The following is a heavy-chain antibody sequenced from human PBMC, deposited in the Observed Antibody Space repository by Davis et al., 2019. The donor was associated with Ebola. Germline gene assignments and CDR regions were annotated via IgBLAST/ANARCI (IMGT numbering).Heavy chain of an antibody. CDR1: GYTFTTYG. V-gene: IGHV1-18*01. CDR2: ISAYNGHT. D-gene: IGHD3-3*01. CDR3: ARLAYDFWSGHDS. Sequence: AASVKVSCKASGYTFTTYGISWVRQAPGQGLEWMGWISAYNGHTNYAQKLQGRVTMTTDTSTRTAYMELRSLTSDDTAVYYCARLAYDFWSGHDSWGQGTLVTVSS. J-gene: IGHJ4*02.